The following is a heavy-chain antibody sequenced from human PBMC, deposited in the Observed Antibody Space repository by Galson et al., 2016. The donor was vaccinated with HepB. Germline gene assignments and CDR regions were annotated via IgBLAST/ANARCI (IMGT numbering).Heavy chain of an antibody. V-gene: IGHV3-30*18. D-gene: IGHD3-22*01. Sequence: SLRLSCAASGFTFSSYGMHWVRQAPGKGLEWVAVISYDGSNKYYADSVKGRFTISRDNSKNTLYLQMNSLRAEDTDVYYCANCYYDSSGYYEEFGYWGQGTLVTVSS. CDR1: GFTFSSYG. J-gene: IGHJ4*02. CDR2: ISYDGSNK. CDR3: ANCYYDSSGYYEEFGY.